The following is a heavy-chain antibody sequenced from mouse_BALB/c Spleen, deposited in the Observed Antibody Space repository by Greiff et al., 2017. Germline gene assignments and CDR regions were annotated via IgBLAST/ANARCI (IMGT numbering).Heavy chain of an antibody. Sequence: EVKLVESGGGLVKPGGSLKLSCAASGFTFSSFGMHWVRQAPEKGLEWVAYISSGSSTIYYADTVKGRFTISRDNPKNTLFLQMTSLRSEDTAMYYCARLNGYFFAYWGQGTLVTVSA. J-gene: IGHJ3*01. D-gene: IGHD1-2*01. CDR3: ARLNGYFFAY. CDR2: ISSGSSTI. CDR1: GFTFSSFG. V-gene: IGHV5-17*02.